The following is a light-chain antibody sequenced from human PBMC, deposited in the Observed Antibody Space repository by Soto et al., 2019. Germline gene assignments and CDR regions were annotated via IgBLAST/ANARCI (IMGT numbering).Light chain of an antibody. CDR1: QSVSPSY. V-gene: IGKV3-20*01. CDR2: GAS. J-gene: IGKJ1*01. Sequence: EIVLTHSPGTLSLSPGERATLSCRASQSVSPSYLAWYQQKPGQAPRLLIYGASSRATGIPDRFSARGSGTDFTLTISRLEPEDFAVYYCQQYGSSPPWTFGQGTKVDIK. CDR3: QQYGSSPPWT.